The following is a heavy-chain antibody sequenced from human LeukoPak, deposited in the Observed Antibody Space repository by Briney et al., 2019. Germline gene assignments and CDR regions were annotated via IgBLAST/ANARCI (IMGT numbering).Heavy chain of an antibody. CDR3: ARQSQSSSLWP. V-gene: IGHV4-39*01. CDR2: IYYSGST. D-gene: IGHD6-13*01. J-gene: IGHJ5*02. CDR1: GGSFSGYY. Sequence: PSETLSLTCGVYGGSFSGYYWYCIRQPPGKGLEWIGSIYYSGSTYYNPSLKSRVTISVDTSKNQFSLKLSSVTAADTAVYYCARQSQSSSLWPWGQGTLVTVSS.